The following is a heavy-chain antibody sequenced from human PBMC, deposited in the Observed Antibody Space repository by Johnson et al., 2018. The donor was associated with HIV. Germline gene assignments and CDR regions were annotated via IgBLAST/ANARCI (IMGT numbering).Heavy chain of an antibody. CDR3: AKGDGIVGGSDAFDI. Sequence: VHLVESGGGVVRPGGSLRLSCAASGFTFDDHAMNWVRQPPGKGLEWVGRIKAKTDGETTDYAAPVQGRFTISRDNPKNTLYLQMSSLRAEDTAVYYCAKGDGIVGGSDAFDIWGQGTMVTVSS. V-gene: IGHV3-15*01. D-gene: IGHD1-26*01. CDR2: IKAKTDGETT. J-gene: IGHJ3*02. CDR1: GFTFDDHA.